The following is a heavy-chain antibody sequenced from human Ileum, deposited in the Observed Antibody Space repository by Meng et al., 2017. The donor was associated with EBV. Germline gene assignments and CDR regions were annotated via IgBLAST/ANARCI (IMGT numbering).Heavy chain of an antibody. CDR3: TRQGQDL. Sequence: QVKVVESGVVVGQPGRSLRRSCVVSGLTFSKQIIHWIRQAPGEGLDWVAVISSENYTYYSDSVKGRFTITRDNSANTVYLQMDNLGPQDTALYFCTRQGQDLWGQGTLVTVSS. J-gene: IGHJ4*02. V-gene: IGHV3-30*03. D-gene: IGHD2-15*01. CDR2: ISSENYT. CDR1: GLTFSKQI.